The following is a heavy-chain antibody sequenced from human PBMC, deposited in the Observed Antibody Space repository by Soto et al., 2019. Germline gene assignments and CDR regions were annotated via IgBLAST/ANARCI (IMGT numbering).Heavy chain of an antibody. V-gene: IGHV3-73*01. CDR3: TRRTPRFDSPVSPYYGMDV. J-gene: IGHJ6*02. CDR1: GFTFSGSA. D-gene: IGHD3-22*01. Sequence: GGSLRLSCAASGFTFSGSAMHWVRQASGKGLEWVGRIRSKANSYATAYAASVKGRFTISRDDSKNTAYLQMNSLKTEDTAVYYCTRRTPRFDSPVSPYYGMDVWGQGTTVTVSS. CDR2: IRSKANSYAT.